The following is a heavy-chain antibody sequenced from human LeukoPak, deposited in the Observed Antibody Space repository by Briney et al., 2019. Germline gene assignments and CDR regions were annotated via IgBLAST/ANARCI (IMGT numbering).Heavy chain of an antibody. CDR2: ISYDGSNK. CDR3: ARVVSAGVLGYYYGMDV. J-gene: IGHJ6*02. V-gene: IGHV3-30-3*01. CDR1: GFTFSSYA. Sequence: GRSLRLSCAASGFTFSSYAMHWVRQAPGKGLEWVAVISYDGSNKYYADSVKGRFTISRDNSKNTLYLQMNSLGAEDTAVYYCARVVSAGVLGYYYGMDVWGQGTTVTVSS. D-gene: IGHD6-13*01.